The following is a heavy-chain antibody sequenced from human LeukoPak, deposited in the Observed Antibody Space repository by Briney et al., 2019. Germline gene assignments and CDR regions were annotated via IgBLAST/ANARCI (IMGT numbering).Heavy chain of an antibody. CDR3: FFFKQETAYEIDY. J-gene: IGHJ4*02. CDR1: GFTFNSLG. V-gene: IGHV3-30*02. Sequence: GRSPRLSCAASGFTFNSLGIHSFLQSSSKELEWLAFMGYDGSNNYYADSVKGRFTISRDNSQNMLYLQMNSLRAEDTAVYYFFFFKQETAYEIDYWGQGTLVTVSS. CDR2: MGYDGSNN. D-gene: IGHD2-21*01.